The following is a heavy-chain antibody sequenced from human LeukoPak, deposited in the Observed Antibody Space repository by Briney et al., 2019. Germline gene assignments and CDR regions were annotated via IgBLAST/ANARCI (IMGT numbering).Heavy chain of an antibody. CDR3: ARDRWGIAVAGNYYYGMDV. J-gene: IGHJ6*02. V-gene: IGHV3-66*01. CDR1: GFTVSSNY. Sequence: GGSLRLSCAASGFTVSSNYMSWVRQAPGKGLEWVSVIYSGGSTYYADSVKGRFTISRDNSKNTLYLQMNSLRAEDTAVYYCARDRWGIAVAGNYYYGMDVWGQGTTVTVSS. D-gene: IGHD6-19*01. CDR2: IYSGGST.